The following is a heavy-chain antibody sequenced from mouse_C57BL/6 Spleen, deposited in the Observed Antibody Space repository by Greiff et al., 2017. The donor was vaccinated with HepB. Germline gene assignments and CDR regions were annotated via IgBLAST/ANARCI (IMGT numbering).Heavy chain of an antibody. D-gene: IGHD1-1*01. V-gene: IGHV2-2*01. Sequence: VKVEESGPGLVQPSQSLSITCTVSGFSLTSYGVHWVRQSPGKGLEWLGVIWSGGSTDYNAAFISRLSISKDNSKSQVFFKMNSLQADDTAIYYCARITTLVPYYFDYWGQGTTLTVSS. J-gene: IGHJ2*01. CDR2: IWSGGST. CDR3: ARITTLVPYYFDY. CDR1: GFSLTSYG.